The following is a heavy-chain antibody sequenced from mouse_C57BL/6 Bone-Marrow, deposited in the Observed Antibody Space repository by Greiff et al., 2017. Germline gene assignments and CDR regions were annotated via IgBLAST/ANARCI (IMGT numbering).Heavy chain of an antibody. Sequence: DVHLVESGGGLVKPGGSLKLSCAASGFTFSDYGMHWVRQAPEKGLEWVAYISSGSSTIYYADTVKGRFTISRDNAKNTLFLQMTSLRSEDTAMYYCARAPIDYFDYWGQGTTLTVSS. J-gene: IGHJ2*01. CDR3: ARAPIDYFDY. CDR2: ISSGSSTI. V-gene: IGHV5-17*01. CDR1: GFTFSDYG.